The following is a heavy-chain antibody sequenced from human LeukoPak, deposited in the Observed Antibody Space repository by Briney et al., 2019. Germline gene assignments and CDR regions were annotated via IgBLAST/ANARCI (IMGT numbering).Heavy chain of an antibody. V-gene: IGHV1-18*01. D-gene: IGHD3-22*01. CDR3: ARESARLYYCDSSGYYY. Sequence: ASVKVSCKASGYTFTSYGISWVRQAPGQGLEWMGWISAYNGNTNYAQKLQGRVTMTTDTSTSTAYMELRSLRSDDTAVYYCARESARLYYCDSSGYYYWGQGTLVTVSS. CDR2: ISAYNGNT. CDR1: GYTFTSYG. J-gene: IGHJ4*02.